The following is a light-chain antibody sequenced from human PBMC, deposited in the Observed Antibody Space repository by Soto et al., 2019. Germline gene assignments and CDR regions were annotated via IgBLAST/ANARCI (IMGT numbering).Light chain of an antibody. CDR2: SYN. CDR3: AAWDDSLSGYV. V-gene: IGLV1-44*01. Sequence: QSVLTQPPSASGTPGQRVTISCSGSSSNIGSNTVNWYQQLPGTAPKLLIFSYNQRPSWVPDRFSDAKSGTSAALAISGLQYEDEADYYCAAWDDSLSGYVFGAGTKLTVL. J-gene: IGLJ1*01. CDR1: SSNIGSNT.